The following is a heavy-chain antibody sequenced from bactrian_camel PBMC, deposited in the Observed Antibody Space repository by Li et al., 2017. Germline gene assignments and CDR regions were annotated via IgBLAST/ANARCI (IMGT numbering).Heavy chain of an antibody. J-gene: IGHJ4*01. CDR3: GTRYPGSWYRTY. V-gene: IGHV3S55*01. D-gene: IGHD6*01. Sequence: HVQLVESGGGSVEVGGSLTLSCVASGDTIGRYCLGWFRQIPDREREGVAGIDSDGSTGYEDSVKGRFSISRNDLNDTTYLQMDNVKSEDTALYYCGTRYPGSWYRTYWGQGTQVTVS. CDR2: IDSDGST. CDR1: GDTIGRYC.